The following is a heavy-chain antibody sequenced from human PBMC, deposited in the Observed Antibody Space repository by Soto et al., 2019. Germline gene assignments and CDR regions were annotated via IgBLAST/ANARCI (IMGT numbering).Heavy chain of an antibody. CDR1: GFTFSSYS. J-gene: IGHJ3*02. D-gene: IGHD6-13*01. CDR3: ARMVGIAAAGTGSAFDI. V-gene: IGHV3-48*02. Sequence: GGSLRLSCAASGFTFSSYSMNWVRQAPGKWLEWVSYISSSSSTIYYADSVKGRFTISRDNAKNSLYLQMNSLRDEDTAVYYCARMVGIAAAGTGSAFDIWGQGXMVTVSS. CDR2: ISSSSSTI.